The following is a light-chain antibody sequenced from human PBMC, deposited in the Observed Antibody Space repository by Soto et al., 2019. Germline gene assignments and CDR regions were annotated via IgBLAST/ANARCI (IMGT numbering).Light chain of an antibody. CDR1: QSVLYSSNNKNY. Sequence: DIVMTQSPDSLAVSLGERATINCKSSQSVLYSSNNKNYLAWYQQKPGQPPKLLIYWASTRESGVPDRFSGRGSGTDFTPPHKRPEAGGGGIYFLSEELETKITFGPGTKVDIK. V-gene: IGKV4-1*01. CDR3: SEELETKIT. J-gene: IGKJ3*01. CDR2: WAS.